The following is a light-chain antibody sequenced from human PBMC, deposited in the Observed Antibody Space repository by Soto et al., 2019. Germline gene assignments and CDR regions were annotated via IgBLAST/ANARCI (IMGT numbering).Light chain of an antibody. CDR3: AAWDDSLIGFWV. Sequence: QSVLTQPPSVSGAPGQRVTISCTGSSSNIGAGYGVHWYQQLPGTAPELLIYGNNNRPSGVPDRFSASKSGTSASLAISGLRSEDEADYYCAAWDDSLIGFWVFGGGTQLTVL. CDR2: GNN. CDR1: SSNIGAGYG. J-gene: IGLJ3*02. V-gene: IGLV1-40*01.